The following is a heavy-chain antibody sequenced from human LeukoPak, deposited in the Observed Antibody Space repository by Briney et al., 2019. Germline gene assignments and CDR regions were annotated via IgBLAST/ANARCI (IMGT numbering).Heavy chain of an antibody. V-gene: IGHV4-34*01. J-gene: IGHJ5*02. CDR1: GGSFSGYY. CDR2: INDSEST. Sequence: SETLSLTCAVYGGSFSGYYWSWIRQPPGKGLEWIGEINDSESTNYNPSLKSRVTVSIDTSKNQFSLKVRSVTAADTAVYYCATRPDIAAAGPGWFDPWGQGPWSPSPQ. D-gene: IGHD6-13*01. CDR3: ATRPDIAAAGPGWFDP.